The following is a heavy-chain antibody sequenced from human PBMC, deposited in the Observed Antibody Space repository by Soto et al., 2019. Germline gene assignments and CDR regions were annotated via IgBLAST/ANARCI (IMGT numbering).Heavy chain of an antibody. Sequence: SETLSLTCTVSGGSISSGGYYWSWIRQHPGKGLEWIGYIYYSGSTYYNPSLKSRVTISVDTSKNQFSLKLSSVTAADTAVYYCARDQWFGEFLYGMDVWGQGTTVTVSS. CDR3: ARDQWFGEFLYGMDV. J-gene: IGHJ6*02. CDR2: IYYSGST. D-gene: IGHD3-10*01. CDR1: GGSISSGGYY. V-gene: IGHV4-31*03.